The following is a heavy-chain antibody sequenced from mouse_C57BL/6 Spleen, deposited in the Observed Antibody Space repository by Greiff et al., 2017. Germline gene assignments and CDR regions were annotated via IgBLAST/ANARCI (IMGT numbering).Heavy chain of an antibody. CDR3: ARGIYYDYDGFAY. V-gene: IGHV5-4*03. CDR2: ISDGGSYT. J-gene: IGHJ3*01. Sequence: EVKVVESGGGLVKPGGSLKLSCAASGFTFSSYAMSWVRQTPEKRLEWVATISDGGSYTYYPDNVKGRFTISRDNAKNNLYLQMSHLKSEDTAMYYCARGIYYDYDGFAYWGQGTLVTVSA. CDR1: GFTFSSYA. D-gene: IGHD2-4*01.